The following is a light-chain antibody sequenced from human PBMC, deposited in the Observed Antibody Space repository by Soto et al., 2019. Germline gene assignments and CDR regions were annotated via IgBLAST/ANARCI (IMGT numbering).Light chain of an antibody. CDR1: QGISTW. CDR2: AAS. J-gene: IGKJ5*01. CDR3: QQGNTFPIT. V-gene: IGKV1-12*01. Sequence: DIQMTQSPSSVSASVGDSVTISCRASQGISTWLAWYQQKPGIAPNLLIYAASNLQGGVPSRFRGSGSGTDFTLTISSLQPEDSATYYCQQGNTFPITFGQWTRLEIK.